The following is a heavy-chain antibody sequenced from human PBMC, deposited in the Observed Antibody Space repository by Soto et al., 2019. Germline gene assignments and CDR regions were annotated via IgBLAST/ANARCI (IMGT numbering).Heavy chain of an antibody. D-gene: IGHD3-22*01. J-gene: IGHJ6*02. CDR2: INHSGST. CDR1: GGSFSGYY. V-gene: IGHV4-34*01. CDR3: ARVTIVVALLRYYYYGMDV. Sequence: PWETLSLTCAVYGGSFSGYYWSWIRQPPGKGLEWIGEINHSGSTNYNPSLKSRVTISVDTSKNPFSLKLSSVTAADTAVYYCARVTIVVALLRYYYYGMDVWGQGTTVTVSS.